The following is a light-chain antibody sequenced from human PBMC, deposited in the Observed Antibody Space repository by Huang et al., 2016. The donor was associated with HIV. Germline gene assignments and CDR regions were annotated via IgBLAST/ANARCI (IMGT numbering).Light chain of an antibody. V-gene: IGKV1-39*01. CDR3: QQSQSPPRT. J-gene: IGKJ1*01. CDR1: QNIGTS. Sequence: DIQMTQSPSSLSASVGDRVTITCRASQNIGTSLNWYQQKPGQAPKLLIYATFTLQSGVPSRFGGGGSGTAFTLTINSLHPEDFATYHCQQSQSPPRTFGQGTKVEI. CDR2: ATF.